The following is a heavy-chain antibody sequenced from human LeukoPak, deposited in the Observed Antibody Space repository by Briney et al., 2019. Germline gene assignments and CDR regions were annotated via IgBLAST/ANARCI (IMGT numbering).Heavy chain of an antibody. J-gene: IGHJ6*03. D-gene: IGHD3-10*01. CDR1: GFTFSTYG. CDR2: MSDSGTNT. V-gene: IGHV3-23*01. Sequence: GGSLRLSCGASGFTFSTYGVTWVRQAPGKGLEWVSGMSDSGTNTYYADSVKGRFTISRDNSKNTLYLQMNSLRAEDTAVYYCAKGGAVSSKSITMVRGTRRYYYYMGVWGKGTTVTISS. CDR3: AKGGAVSSKSITMVRGTRRYYYYMGV.